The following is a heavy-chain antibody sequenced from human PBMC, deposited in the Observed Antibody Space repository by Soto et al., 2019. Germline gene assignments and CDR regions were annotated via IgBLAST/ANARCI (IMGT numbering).Heavy chain of an antibody. J-gene: IGHJ6*02. CDR2: IVPIYGTR. CDR3: ARDLDYCGSGSHYYYSMGV. Sequence: QVQLVQSGAEVKKPGSSVKVSCKASGGTFSRYAFRWVRQAPGQGLEWMGGIVPIYGTRGFAQKFQGRLTITADEPTRTAYMELSGLRSEDTAVYYCARDLDYCGSGSHYYYSMGVWGQGTTVTVSS. CDR1: GGTFSRYA. V-gene: IGHV1-69*01. D-gene: IGHD3-10*01.